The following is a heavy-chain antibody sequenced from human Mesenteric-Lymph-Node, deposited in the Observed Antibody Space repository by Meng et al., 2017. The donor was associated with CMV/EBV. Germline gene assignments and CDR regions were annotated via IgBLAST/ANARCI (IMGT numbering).Heavy chain of an antibody. V-gene: IGHV5-51*01. CDR1: GHSFTNYW. Sequence: GESLKISCKESGHSFTNYWIGWVRQMPGKGLEWMGIIYPEDSDTRYSLSFQGQVTISADKSINTAYLQWSSLKASDTAIYYCARQLSRATVGYYGMDVWGQGTTVTVSS. D-gene: IGHD2-2*01. J-gene: IGHJ6*02. CDR2: IYPEDSDT. CDR3: ARQLSRATVGYYGMDV.